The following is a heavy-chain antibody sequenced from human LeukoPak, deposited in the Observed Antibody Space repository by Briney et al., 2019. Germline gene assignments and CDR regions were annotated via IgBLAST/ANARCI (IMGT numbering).Heavy chain of an antibody. CDR3: AKVRRMVYAFFDY. J-gene: IGHJ4*02. D-gene: IGHD2-8*01. Sequence: GRFTISRDNAKNSLYLQMNSLRAEDTAVYYCAKVRRMVYAFFDYWGQGTLVTVSS. V-gene: IGHV3-11*05.